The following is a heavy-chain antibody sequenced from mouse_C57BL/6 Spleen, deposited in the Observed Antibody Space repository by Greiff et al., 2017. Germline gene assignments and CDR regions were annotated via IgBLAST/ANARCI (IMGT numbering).Heavy chain of an antibody. CDR1: GFTFSDYG. J-gene: IGHJ4*01. D-gene: IGHD2-4*01. Sequence: VQLQQSGGGLVQPGGSLKLSCAASGFTFSDYGMHWVRQAPEKGLEWVAYISSGSSTIYYADTVKGRFTISRDNAKNTLFLQLTSLRSGDTAMYYCARRGDYDDNAVDYWGQGTSVTVSS. CDR2: ISSGSSTI. CDR3: ARRGDYDDNAVDY. V-gene: IGHV5-17*01.